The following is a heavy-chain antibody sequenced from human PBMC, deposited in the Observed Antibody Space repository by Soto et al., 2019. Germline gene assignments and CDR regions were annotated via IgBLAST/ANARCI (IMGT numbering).Heavy chain of an antibody. CDR1: GFRFTSSW. CDR2: INQNGGQK. D-gene: IGHD3-16*01. Sequence: EVQLVESGGGLVQPGGSLRLSCAASGFRFTSSWMSWVRQAPGKGLEWVAHINQNGGQKYYVDSAKGRFTISRDNAKTSLYLQMNSLRVEDTAVFYCVTWADAADEDYFHHWGQGTLVIVSS. J-gene: IGHJ1*01. CDR3: VTWADAADEDYFHH. V-gene: IGHV3-7*01.